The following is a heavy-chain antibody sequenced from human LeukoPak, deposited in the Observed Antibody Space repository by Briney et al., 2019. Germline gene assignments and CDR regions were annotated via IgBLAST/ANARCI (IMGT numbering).Heavy chain of an antibody. J-gene: IGHJ6*03. CDR2: ISSDNGIP. CDR3: ANVAKGRFFFYYMDV. Sequence: VASVKVSCKASGGTFSSYAISWVRQAPGQGLEWIGWISSDNGIPRYADKFQGRVTITSDKSTTTSYMEVRSLRSDDTAVYFCANVAKGRFFFYYMDVWGKGTTVTVSS. D-gene: IGHD3-10*01. V-gene: IGHV1-18*01. CDR1: GGTFSSYA.